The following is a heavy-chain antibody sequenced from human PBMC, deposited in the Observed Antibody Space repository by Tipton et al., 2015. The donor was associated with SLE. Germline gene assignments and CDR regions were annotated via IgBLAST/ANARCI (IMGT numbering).Heavy chain of an antibody. V-gene: IGHV4-59*11. D-gene: IGHD2-2*01. CDR3: ARSRTYCGSTTCYGNYFDY. CDR1: GGSISSHY. CDR2: IYYSGST. J-gene: IGHJ4*02. Sequence: TLSLTCTVSGGSISSHYWSWIRQPPGKGLEWIGYIYYSGSTNYNPSLRSRVTISVDMSKNQFSLKLSSMTAADTAVYYCARSRTYCGSTTCYGNYFDYWGQGTLVTVSS.